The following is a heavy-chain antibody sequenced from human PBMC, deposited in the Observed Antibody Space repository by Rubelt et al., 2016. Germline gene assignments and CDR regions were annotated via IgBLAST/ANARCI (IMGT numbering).Heavy chain of an antibody. D-gene: IGHD6-13*01. J-gene: IGHJ4*02. CDR3: ATLLAAAGTY. CDR2: IKLDSGGT. CDR1: GYSFTGYY. V-gene: IGHV1-2*02. Sequence: QVQLVQSGAEVKKPGASVKVSCKASGYSFTGYYMHWVRQAPGQGLEWMGWIKLDSGGTNYAQKFQGRVTMTRDTPMSTVYMELTRLGSDDTAVYYRATLLAAAGTYWGQGTLVTASS.